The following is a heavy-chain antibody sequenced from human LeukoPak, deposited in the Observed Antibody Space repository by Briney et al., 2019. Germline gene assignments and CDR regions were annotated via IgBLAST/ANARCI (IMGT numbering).Heavy chain of an antibody. CDR3: ARHWVYSSSHFDY. V-gene: IGHV4-39*01. Sequence: SETLTLSCTVSAGSISSSRNYWGWIRPAPGQGLEWIGTIYYSGNTYYNPSLKSRATISVDTSKNQFSLKLSSVTPADTAVYYCARHWVYSSSHFDYWVQGTLVTVSS. J-gene: IGHJ4*02. D-gene: IGHD6-6*01. CDR2: IYYSGNT. CDR1: AGSISSSRNY.